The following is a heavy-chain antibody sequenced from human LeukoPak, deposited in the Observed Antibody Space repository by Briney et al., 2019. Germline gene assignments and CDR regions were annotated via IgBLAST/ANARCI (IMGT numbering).Heavy chain of an antibody. CDR1: GYTFTSYD. V-gene: IGHV1-8*01. Sequence: ASVNVSCKASGYTFTSYDFNWVRQATGQRPEWMGWMSPNSGDTGYAQKFQDRVTMTRNTSISTAYMEPSSLRSDDTAVYYCARGPPNWGYDYWGPGTLVTVSS. J-gene: IGHJ4*02. CDR2: MSPNSGDT. D-gene: IGHD7-27*01. CDR3: ARGPPNWGYDY.